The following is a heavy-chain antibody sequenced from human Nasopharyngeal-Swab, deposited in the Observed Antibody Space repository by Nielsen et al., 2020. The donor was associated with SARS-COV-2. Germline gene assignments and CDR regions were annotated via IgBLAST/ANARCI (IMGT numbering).Heavy chain of an antibody. J-gene: IGHJ4*02. CDR2: IYPGDSDT. CDR3: ARGQWQRFDY. Sequence: GGSLRLSCKGSGSSFTSYWIGWVRQMPGKGLEWMGIIYPGDSDTRYSPSFQGQVTISADKSISTAYLQWSSLKASDTAMYYCARGQWQRFDYWGQGTLVTVSS. D-gene: IGHD6-19*01. V-gene: IGHV5-51*01. CDR1: GSSFTSYW.